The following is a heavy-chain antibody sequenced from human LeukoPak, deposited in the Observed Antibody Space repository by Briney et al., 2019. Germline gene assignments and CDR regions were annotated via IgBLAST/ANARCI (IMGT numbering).Heavy chain of an antibody. CDR3: AVGESLFDY. J-gene: IGHJ4*02. V-gene: IGHV6-1*01. Sequence: PSQTLSLTCAVSGDTFSSNSAAWDWIRQAPSRGLEWLERTYYRSKWYNDYAVSVKTRITINPDTSKNQFSLQLNSVTPEDTAVYYCAVGESLFDYWGQGTLVTVSS. CDR2: TYYRSKWYN. CDR1: GDTFSSNSAA. D-gene: IGHD3-10*01.